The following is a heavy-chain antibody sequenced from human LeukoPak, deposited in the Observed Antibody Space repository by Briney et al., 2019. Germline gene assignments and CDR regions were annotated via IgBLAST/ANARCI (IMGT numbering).Heavy chain of an antibody. V-gene: IGHV3-48*01. Sequence: QPGGSLRLSCAASGFTFSSYTMNWVRQAPGKGLEWVSYISSSSSSIYYADSVKGRFTISRDNAKNSLYLQMNSLRAEDTAVYYCARALVTAMVTGDLDDAFDIWGQGTMVTVSS. CDR2: ISSSSSSI. CDR1: GFTFSSYT. J-gene: IGHJ3*02. CDR3: ARALVTAMVTGDLDDAFDI. D-gene: IGHD5-18*01.